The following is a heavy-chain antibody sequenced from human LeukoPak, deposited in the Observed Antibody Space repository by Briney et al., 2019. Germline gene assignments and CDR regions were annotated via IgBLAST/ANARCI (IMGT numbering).Heavy chain of an antibody. J-gene: IGHJ5*02. D-gene: IGHD6-13*01. CDR1: GFTFSSYD. Sequence: GGPLRLSCVASGFTFSSYDNHGFLRAPARGVQWGACIRYDGSHKYYADSVKGRFTISRDNSKNTLYLQLNTVSAEDTAVYYCAKVAAAAGSDEGNSFVTWGEGALVTVSS. CDR3: AKVAAAAGSDEGNSFVT. CDR2: IRYDGSHK. V-gene: IGHV3-30*02.